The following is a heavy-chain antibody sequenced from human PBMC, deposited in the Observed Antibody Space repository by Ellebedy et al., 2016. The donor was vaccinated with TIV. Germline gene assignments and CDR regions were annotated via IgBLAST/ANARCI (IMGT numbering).Heavy chain of an antibody. CDR3: ARDGAYGDYSPGYYGMDV. D-gene: IGHD3-22*01. J-gene: IGHJ6*02. V-gene: IGHV3-7*03. CDR2: INQDGSRI. CDR1: GFTFNSYW. Sequence: GESLKISCAASGFTFNSYWMSWVRQAPGKGLEWVANINQDGSRIYYVDSVKGQFTISRDNAKNSVFLRMNTLRVEDTAVYHCARDGAYGDYSPGYYGMDVWGQGTTVTVSS.